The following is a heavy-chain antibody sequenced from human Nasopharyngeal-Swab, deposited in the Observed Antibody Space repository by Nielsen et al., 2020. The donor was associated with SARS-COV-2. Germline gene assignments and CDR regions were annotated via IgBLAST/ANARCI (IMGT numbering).Heavy chain of an antibody. CDR2: VKSDGSSP. Sequence: GGSLRLSCAASGFTFSSYWMHWVRQAPGKGLVWVSRVKSDGSSPGYADSVKGRFTVSRDNAKNTLYLQLNSLRAEDTALYYCAKDPSFGYSSSWTEGWFDPWGQGTLVTVSS. V-gene: IGHV3-74*01. J-gene: IGHJ5*02. D-gene: IGHD6-13*01. CDR1: GFTFSSYW. CDR3: AKDPSFGYSSSWTEGWFDP.